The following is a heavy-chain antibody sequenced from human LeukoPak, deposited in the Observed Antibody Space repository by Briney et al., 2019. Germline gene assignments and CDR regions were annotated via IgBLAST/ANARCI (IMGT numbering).Heavy chain of an antibody. J-gene: IGHJ4*02. CDR3: ARSDSSGYYPPPPDY. D-gene: IGHD3-22*01. CDR2: IWYDGSNK. V-gene: IGHV3-33*01. Sequence: GGSLRVSCAASGFTFSSYGMHWVRQAPGKGLEWVAVIWYDGSNKYYADSVKGRFTISRDISKNTLYPQMNSLRAEDTAVYYCARSDSSGYYPPPPDYWGQGTLVTVSS. CDR1: GFTFSSYG.